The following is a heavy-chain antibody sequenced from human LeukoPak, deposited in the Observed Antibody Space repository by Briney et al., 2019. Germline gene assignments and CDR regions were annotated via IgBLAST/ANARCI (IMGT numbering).Heavy chain of an antibody. V-gene: IGHV3-30*03. CDR2: TAHDESQK. J-gene: IGHJ4*02. Sequence: PGGSLRLSCAASGFSFSTYVMHWVRQAPGKGLEWVAVTAHDESQKYYADSVNGRFTISRDHAKNSVYLQMNSLRAEDTAVYFYASSPEWNDAEFYFEHWGRGTQVIVSS. CDR1: GFSFSTYV. D-gene: IGHD1-1*01. CDR3: ASSPEWNDAEFYFEH.